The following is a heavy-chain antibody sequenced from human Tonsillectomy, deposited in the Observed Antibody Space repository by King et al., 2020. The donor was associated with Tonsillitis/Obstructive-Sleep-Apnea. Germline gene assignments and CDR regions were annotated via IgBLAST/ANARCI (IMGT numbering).Heavy chain of an antibody. V-gene: IGHV3-30*03. D-gene: IGHD3-16*02. J-gene: IGHJ4*02. CDR2: VSFDGTNK. CDR1: GSTFSDYG. CDR3: AREYRRCFDY. Sequence: QLVQSGGGVVQPGKSLRLSCAASGSTFSDYGMHWVRQAPGEGLKWVAFVSFDGTNKYYADSVKGRFTISRDNSKNTLYLQMNSLRAEDTAVYYCAREYRRCFDYWGQGALVTVSS.